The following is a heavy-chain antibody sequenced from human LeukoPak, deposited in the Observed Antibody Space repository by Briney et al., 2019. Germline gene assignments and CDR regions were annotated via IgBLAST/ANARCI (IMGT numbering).Heavy chain of an antibody. J-gene: IGHJ4*02. CDR2: ISYDGSNK. D-gene: IGHD2-8*01. Sequence: PGRSLRLSCAASGFTFSSYAMHWVRQAPGKGLEWVAVISYDGSNKYYADSVKGRFTISRDNSKNTLYLQMNSLRAEDTAVYYCAKTRKWIDYWGQGTLVTVSS. CDR3: AKTRKWIDY. CDR1: GFTFSSYA. V-gene: IGHV3-30-3*02.